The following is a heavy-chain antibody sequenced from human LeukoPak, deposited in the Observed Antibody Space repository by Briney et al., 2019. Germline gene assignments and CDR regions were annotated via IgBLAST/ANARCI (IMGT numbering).Heavy chain of an antibody. Sequence: GGSLRLSCAASGFTFTSYAMSWVRQAPGKGLEWVSAISDNGGSTYYADSVKGRFTLSRDNSKNTLYLQMNSLRADDTAIYYRAKDSSTKSGDYDYFDNWGQGTLVTVSS. CDR3: AKDSSTKSGDYDYFDN. CDR2: ISDNGGST. CDR1: GFTFTSYA. D-gene: IGHD2-2*01. V-gene: IGHV3-23*01. J-gene: IGHJ4*02.